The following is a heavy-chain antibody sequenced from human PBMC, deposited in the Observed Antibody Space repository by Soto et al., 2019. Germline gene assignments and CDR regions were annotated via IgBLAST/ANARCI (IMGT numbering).Heavy chain of an antibody. CDR3: ARDQVAVAGNYYYYGMDV. V-gene: IGHV3-48*01. D-gene: IGHD6-19*01. Sequence: GGSLRLSCAASGFTFSSYSMNWVRQAPGKGLEWVSYISSSSSTIYYADSVKGRFTISRDNAKNSLYLQMNSLRAEDTAVYYCARDQVAVAGNYYYYGMDVWGQGTMVTV. CDR1: GFTFSSYS. J-gene: IGHJ6*02. CDR2: ISSSSSTI.